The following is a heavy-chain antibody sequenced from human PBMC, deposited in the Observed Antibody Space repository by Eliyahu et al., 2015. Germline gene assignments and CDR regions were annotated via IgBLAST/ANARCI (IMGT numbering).Heavy chain of an antibody. J-gene: IGHJ4*02. CDR1: GFXFGDYT. CDR3: SGGTYSDYSDY. V-gene: IGHV3-49*04. D-gene: IGHD1-26*01. Sequence: EVQLVESGGGLVQPGRSLXLSCRTSGFXFGDYTITWVRQXPGKGLEWVGYIRDKVYGGTTEYAESVKGRFTISRDDSRSIAYLQMNSLKTEDTALYYCSGGTYSDYSDYWGQGTLVTVSP. CDR2: IRDKVYGGTT.